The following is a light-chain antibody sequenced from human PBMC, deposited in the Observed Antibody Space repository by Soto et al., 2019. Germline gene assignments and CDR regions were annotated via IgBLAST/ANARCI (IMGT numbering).Light chain of an antibody. CDR1: TGAVTGGHY. CDR3: LLSYSGASYV. CDR2: DTR. J-gene: IGLJ1*01. Sequence: QAVVTQEPSLTVSPGGTVTLTCGSSTGAVTGGHYTYWFQQKPGQAPRTLIYDTRNKHSWTPARFSGSLLGGKADLTLSGAQPEDEAEYYCLLSYSGASYVFGTGTKLTVL. V-gene: IGLV7-46*01.